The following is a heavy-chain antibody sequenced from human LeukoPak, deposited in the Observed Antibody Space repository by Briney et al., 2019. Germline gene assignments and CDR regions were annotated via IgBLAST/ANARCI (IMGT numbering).Heavy chain of an antibody. D-gene: IGHD2-15*01. CDR3: AKVICSGGSCYSVYYGMDV. CDR2: ISGSGGST. J-gene: IGHJ6*02. Sequence: GGSLRLSCAASGFTFSSYAMSWVRQAPGKGLEWVSAISGSGGSTYYADSVKGRFTISRDNSENTLYLQMNSLRAEDTAVYYCAKVICSGGSCYSVYYGMDVWGQGTTVTVSS. V-gene: IGHV3-23*01. CDR1: GFTFSSYA.